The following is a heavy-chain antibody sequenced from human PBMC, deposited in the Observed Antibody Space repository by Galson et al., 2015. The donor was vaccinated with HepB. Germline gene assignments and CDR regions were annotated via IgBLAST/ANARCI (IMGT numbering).Heavy chain of an antibody. V-gene: IGHV4-31*03. D-gene: IGHD2-8*02. CDR1: GDSISGNTYY. J-gene: IGHJ4*02. Sequence: LSLTCTVSGDSISGNTYYWNWIRQHPGKGLEWIGYVSYSGTTYYSPSLKSRLSMSVDTSNNLFSLSLGSVTAADTAMYFCARWAGGRAGMFDYWGQGILVVVSS. CDR2: VSYSGTT. CDR3: ARWAGGRAGMFDY.